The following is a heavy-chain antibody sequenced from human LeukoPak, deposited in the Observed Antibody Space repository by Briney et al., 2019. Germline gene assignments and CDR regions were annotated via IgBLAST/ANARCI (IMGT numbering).Heavy chain of an antibody. CDR1: GFSLSSYW. D-gene: IGHD6-19*01. CDR2: TNSDGSST. V-gene: IGHV3-74*01. CDR3: AKDLIAVAGNFDY. Sequence: GGSLRLSCAASGFSLSSYWIHWVRQAPGKGLVWVSHTNSDGSSTSYADSVKGRFTISRDNSKNTLYLQMNSLRAEDTAVYYCAKDLIAVAGNFDYWGQGTLVTVSS. J-gene: IGHJ4*02.